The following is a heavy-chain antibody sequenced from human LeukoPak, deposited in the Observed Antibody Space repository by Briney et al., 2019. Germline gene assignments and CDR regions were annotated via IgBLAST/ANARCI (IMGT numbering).Heavy chain of an antibody. Sequence: TGGSLRLSCTASGFTLSSYEMTWIRQAPGKGLEWVAVISYDGSNKYYADSVKGRFTISRDNSKNTLYLQMNSLRAEDTAVYYCARVLYSAYFDYWGQGTLVTVSS. CDR3: ARVLYSAYFDY. V-gene: IGHV3-30*04. D-gene: IGHD2-15*01. CDR2: ISYDGSNK. J-gene: IGHJ4*02. CDR1: GFTLSSYE.